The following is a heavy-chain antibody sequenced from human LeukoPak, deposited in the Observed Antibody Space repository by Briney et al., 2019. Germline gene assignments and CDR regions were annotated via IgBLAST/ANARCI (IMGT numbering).Heavy chain of an antibody. CDR2: IKQDGSGK. Sequence: PGGSLRLSCAASGFTFSSYWMSWVRQAPGKGLEWVANIKQDGSGKYYVDSVKGRFTISRDNAKNSLYLQMNSLRAEDTAVYYCARDAIVVVPAAMWYYYYYMDVWGKGTTVTVSS. CDR1: GFTFSSYW. V-gene: IGHV3-7*01. J-gene: IGHJ6*03. CDR3: ARDAIVVVPAAMWYYYYYMDV. D-gene: IGHD2-2*01.